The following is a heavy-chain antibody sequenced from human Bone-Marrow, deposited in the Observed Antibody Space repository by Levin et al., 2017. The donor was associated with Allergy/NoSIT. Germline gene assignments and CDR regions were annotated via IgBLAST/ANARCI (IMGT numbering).Heavy chain of an antibody. J-gene: IGHJ5*02. D-gene: IGHD5-12*01. Sequence: SCAASGFTFSSYNMNWVRQAPGKGLEWISYISVRGGTTYYADSVKGRFTISRDNANNSLYLQMNSLRDDDTAVYYCARLYSAYDWRSPNLFDPWAQGALVIVSS. CDR2: ISVRGGTT. CDR1: GFTFSSYN. CDR3: ARLYSAYDWRSPNLFDP. V-gene: IGHV3-48*02.